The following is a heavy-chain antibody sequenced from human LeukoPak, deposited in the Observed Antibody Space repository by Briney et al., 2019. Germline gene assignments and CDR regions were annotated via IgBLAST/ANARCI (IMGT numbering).Heavy chain of an antibody. J-gene: IGHJ6*04. D-gene: IGHD6-19*01. CDR2: ISAYNGNT. CDR1: GYTFTSYG. V-gene: IGHV1-18*04. CDR3: ARDGPGQWLAESRYYYYYYGMDV. Sequence: ASVKVSCKASGYTFTSYGISWVRQAPGQGLEWMGWISAYNGNTNYAQKLQGRVTMTTDTSTSTAYMELRSLRSDDTAVYYCARDGPGQWLAESRYYYYYYGMDVWGKGTTVTVSS.